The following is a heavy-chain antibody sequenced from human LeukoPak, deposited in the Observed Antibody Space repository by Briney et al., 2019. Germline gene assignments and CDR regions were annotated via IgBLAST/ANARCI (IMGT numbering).Heavy chain of an antibody. CDR1: GGTFSSYA. D-gene: IGHD6-13*01. CDR2: MNPNSGNT. V-gene: IGHV1-8*02. CDR3: ARVSSSRDYYYMDV. Sequence: ASVKVSCKASGGTFSSYAINWVRQATGQGLEWMGWMNPNSGNTGYAQKFQGRVTMTRNTSISTAYMELSSLRSEDTAVYYCARVSSSRDYYYMDVWGKGTTVTISS. J-gene: IGHJ6*03.